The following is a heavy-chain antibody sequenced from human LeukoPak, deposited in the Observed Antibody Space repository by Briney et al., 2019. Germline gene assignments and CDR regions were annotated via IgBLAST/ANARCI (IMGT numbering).Heavy chain of an antibody. Sequence: ASVKVSCKASGYTFTSYDINWVRQATGQGLEWMGWMNPNSGNTGYAQKFQGRVTITADESTSTAYMELSSLRSEDTAVYYCARDHRQGDYGDYDYALSNWFDPWGQGTLVTVSS. CDR1: GYTFTSYD. CDR2: MNPNSGNT. J-gene: IGHJ5*02. V-gene: IGHV1-8*01. CDR3: ARDHRQGDYGDYDYALSNWFDP. D-gene: IGHD4-17*01.